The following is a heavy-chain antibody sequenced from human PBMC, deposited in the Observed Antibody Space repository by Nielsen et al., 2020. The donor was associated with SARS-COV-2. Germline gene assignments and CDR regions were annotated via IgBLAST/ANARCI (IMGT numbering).Heavy chain of an antibody. V-gene: IGHV3-23*01. D-gene: IGHD2-2*01. Sequence: GESLKISCAASGFTFSSYAMSWVRQAPGKGLEWVSAISGSGGSTYYADSVKGRFTISRDNSKNTLYLQMNSLRAEDTAVYYCAKASSDADYYYYYGMDVWGQGTTVTVSS. CDR3: AKASSDADYYYYYGMDV. CDR1: GFTFSSYA. J-gene: IGHJ6*02. CDR2: ISGSGGST.